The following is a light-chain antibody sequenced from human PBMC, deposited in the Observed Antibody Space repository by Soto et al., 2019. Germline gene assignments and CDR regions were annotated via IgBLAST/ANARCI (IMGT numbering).Light chain of an antibody. CDR1: QRVSSN. CDR3: QQYGRSPYT. Sequence: TQSPSTLSGSPGEKTTLSFRASQRVSSNLAWYQQKSGQAPRLLIFGESTRATGIPARFSGSGSGTDFTLTISRLESEDFAVYYCQQYGRSPYTFGQGTKVDIK. V-gene: IGKV3-15*01. J-gene: IGKJ2*01. CDR2: GES.